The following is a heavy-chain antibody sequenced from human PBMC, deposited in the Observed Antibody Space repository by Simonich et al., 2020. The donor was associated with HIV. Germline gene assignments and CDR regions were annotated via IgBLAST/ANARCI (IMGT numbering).Heavy chain of an antibody. D-gene: IGHD4-17*01. CDR2: IFDNGFT. J-gene: IGHJ4*02. CDR3: ARAPDYGANVYFDY. CDR1: GGSISRYY. V-gene: IGHV4-59*01. Sequence: QVELQQWGAGLLKPSETLSLTCTVSGGSISRYYWSWIRQPPGKGLEWIGYIFDNGFTNYNPSLKSRVTISVDTSKNQFSLKMTSVTAADTAVYYCARAPDYGANVYFDYWGQGTLVTVSS.